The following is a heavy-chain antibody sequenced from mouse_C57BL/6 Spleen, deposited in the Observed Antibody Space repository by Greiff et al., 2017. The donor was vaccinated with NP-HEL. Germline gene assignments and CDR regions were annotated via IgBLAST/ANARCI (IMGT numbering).Heavy chain of an antibody. Sequence: QVQLQQSGAELVRPGASVKLSCKASCYTFTDYYINWVKQRPGQGLEWIARIYPGSGNTYYNEKFKGKATLTAEKSSSTAYMQLSSLTSEDSAVYFCAREGGLIYDGYPFDYWGQGTTLTVSS. J-gene: IGHJ2*01. D-gene: IGHD2-3*01. V-gene: IGHV1-76*01. CDR3: AREGGLIYDGYPFDY. CDR2: IYPGSGNT. CDR1: CYTFTDYY.